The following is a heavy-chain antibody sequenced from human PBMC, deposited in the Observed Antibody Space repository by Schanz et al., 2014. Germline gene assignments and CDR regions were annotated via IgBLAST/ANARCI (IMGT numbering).Heavy chain of an antibody. J-gene: IGHJ5*02. CDR3: ARGPRGTSP. CDR2: INVGNGNM. V-gene: IGHV1-3*01. CDR1: GYTFTSYS. D-gene: IGHD3-10*01. Sequence: QVQLEQSGAEVKKPGASVKVSCKASGYTFTSYSIHWVRQAPGQGLEWMGWINVGNGNMKYSQKFQGRVTITRDTSASTAYMELTSLRSEDTAVYYCARGPRGTSPWGQGTLVTVSS.